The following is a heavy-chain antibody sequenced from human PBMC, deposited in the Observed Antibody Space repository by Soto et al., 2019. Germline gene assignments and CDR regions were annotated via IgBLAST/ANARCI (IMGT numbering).Heavy chain of an antibody. J-gene: IGHJ4*02. CDR2: LIPNSGDT. Sequence: XSVKVSCKTSAYSFVDYSRHWVRQAPGQGLEWMGWLIPNSGDTSYAEAFQGRVTMTRDPSISTAYMELSSLRSDDTAVYYCARAMELDKWGQGTLVTVSS. CDR1: AYSFVDYS. V-gene: IGHV1-2*02. D-gene: IGHD1-7*01. CDR3: ARAMELDK.